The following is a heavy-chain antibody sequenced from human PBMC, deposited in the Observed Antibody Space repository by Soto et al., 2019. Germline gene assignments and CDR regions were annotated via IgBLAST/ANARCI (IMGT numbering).Heavy chain of an antibody. V-gene: IGHV3-49*03. CDR3: TRXXXYDFWXXXXXXMDV. D-gene: IGHD3-3*01. J-gene: IGHJ6*03. Sequence: GGSLRLSCXASGFXFGDXXXXXXXXAPXKGLEWVXXXXXKTYEXXKKYAALVXGRFTISKDDSKSIAYLQMNSLKTEDTAVXXCTRXXXYDFWXXXXXXMDVWGKGXTVTVSS. CDR2: XXXKTYEXXK. CDR1: GFXFGDXX.